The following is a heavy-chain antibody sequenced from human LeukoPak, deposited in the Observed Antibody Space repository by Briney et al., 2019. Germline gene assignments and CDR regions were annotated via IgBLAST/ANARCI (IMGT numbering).Heavy chain of an antibody. J-gene: IGHJ4*02. V-gene: IGHV4-4*02. CDR3: ASTICISTSCYPGVIDY. CDR2: IYHSGST. CDR1: GGSISSSNW. D-gene: IGHD2-2*01. Sequence: KPSETLSLTCAVSGGSISSSNWWSWVRQPPGKGLEWIGEIYHSGSTNYNPSLKSRVTISVDKSKNQFSLKLSSVTAADTAVYYCASTICISTSCYPGVIDYWGQGTLVTVSS.